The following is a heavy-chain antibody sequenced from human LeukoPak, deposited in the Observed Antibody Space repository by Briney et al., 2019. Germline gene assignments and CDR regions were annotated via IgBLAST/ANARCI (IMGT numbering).Heavy chain of an antibody. CDR1: GVSISSYY. CDR3: ARGDSWFDP. Sequence: SETLSLTCTVSGVSISSYYWSWIRQPPGKGLEWIGYLYNSGTTNHNPSLKPRVTISVDTSKNQFSLKLSSVTAADTAVYYCARGDSWFDPWGQGTLVTVSS. V-gene: IGHV4-59*01. J-gene: IGHJ5*02. CDR2: LYNSGTT.